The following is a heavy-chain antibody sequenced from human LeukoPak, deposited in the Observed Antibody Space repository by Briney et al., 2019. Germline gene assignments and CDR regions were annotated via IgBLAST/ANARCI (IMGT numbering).Heavy chain of an antibody. Sequence: NPSETLSLTCAVYGGSFSACYWSWIRQPPGKGLEWIGEINHSGSTNYNPSLKSRVTISVDTSKNQFSLKLSSVTAADTAVYYCASTPDDFWSGYSMTKWFDPWGQGTLVTVSS. V-gene: IGHV4-34*01. CDR3: ASTPDDFWSGYSMTKWFDP. D-gene: IGHD3-3*01. J-gene: IGHJ5*02. CDR2: INHSGST. CDR1: GGSFSACY.